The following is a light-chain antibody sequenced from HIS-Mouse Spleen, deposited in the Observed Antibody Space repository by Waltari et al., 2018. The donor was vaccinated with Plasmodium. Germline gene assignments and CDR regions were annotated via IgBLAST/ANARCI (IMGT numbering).Light chain of an antibody. V-gene: IGKV3-15*01. J-gene: IGKJ3*01. CDR3: QQYNNWSFT. CDR2: GAS. Sequence: EIVMTQSPATLSVSPGERATLSCRASQSVSSNLAWYQQKPGQAPRLLLYGASTRATGSPARFSGSGYGTEFTLTISSLQSEDFAVYYCQQYNNWSFTFGPGTKVDIK. CDR1: QSVSSN.